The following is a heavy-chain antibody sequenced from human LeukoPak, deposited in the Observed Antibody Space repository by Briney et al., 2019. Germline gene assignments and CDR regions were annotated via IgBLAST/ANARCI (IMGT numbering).Heavy chain of an antibody. D-gene: IGHD1-20*01. J-gene: IGHJ5*02. Sequence: PGGSLRLSCAASGFTVSSNYMSWVRQAPGKGLEWVSAISGSGGSTYYADSVKGRFTISRDNSKNTLYLQMNSLRAEDTAVYYCAKDRVITTSKVSNWFDPWGQGTLVTVSS. CDR3: AKDRVITTSKVSNWFDP. CDR1: GFTVSSNY. V-gene: IGHV3-23*01. CDR2: ISGSGGST.